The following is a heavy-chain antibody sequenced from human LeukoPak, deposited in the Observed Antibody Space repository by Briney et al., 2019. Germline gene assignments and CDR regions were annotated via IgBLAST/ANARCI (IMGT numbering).Heavy chain of an antibody. V-gene: IGHV3-33*01. CDR2: IWYDGSNK. Sequence: GGSLRLSCAASGFTFSSYGMHWVRQAPGKGLEWVAVIWYDGSNKYYADSVKGRFTISRDNSKNTLYLQMNSLRAEDTAVYYCARDTIFGVSYYMDVWGKGTTVSVSS. D-gene: IGHD3-3*01. J-gene: IGHJ6*03. CDR3: ARDTIFGVSYYMDV. CDR1: GFTFSSYG.